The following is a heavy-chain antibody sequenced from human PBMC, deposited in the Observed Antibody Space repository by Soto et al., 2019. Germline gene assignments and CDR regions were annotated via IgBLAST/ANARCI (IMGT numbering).Heavy chain of an antibody. D-gene: IGHD3-3*01. CDR2: ISGSGGRT. V-gene: IGHV3-23*01. Sequence: GGPLRLSCAASGFTFSSYAMSWVRQAPGKGLEWVSAISGSGGRTYYADSVKGRFTISRDNSKNTLYLQMNSLRAEDTAVYYYASGHGYYDFWSGYPSHGYWGQGTLVTVSS. CDR1: GFTFSSYA. J-gene: IGHJ4*02. CDR3: ASGHGYYDFWSGYPSHGY.